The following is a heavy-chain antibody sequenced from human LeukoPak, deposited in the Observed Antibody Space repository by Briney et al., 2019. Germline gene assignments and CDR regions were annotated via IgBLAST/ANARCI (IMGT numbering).Heavy chain of an antibody. Sequence: GGSLRLSCAASGFTVSDNYMSWVRQAPGKGLEWVSAIYSGGTTYSADSVKGRFTISRDNSKNTLYLQMNSLRAEDTAVYYCAKRGKGYSIDYWGQGTLVTVSS. D-gene: IGHD1-26*01. V-gene: IGHV3-53*01. CDR2: IYSGGTT. CDR1: GFTVSDNY. CDR3: AKRGKGYSIDY. J-gene: IGHJ4*02.